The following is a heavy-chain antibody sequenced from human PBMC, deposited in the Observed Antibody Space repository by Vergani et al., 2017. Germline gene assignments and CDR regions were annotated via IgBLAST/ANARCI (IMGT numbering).Heavy chain of an antibody. V-gene: IGHV3-23*01. D-gene: IGHD1-1*01. Sequence: EVQLLQSEGAVVQPGGSLRLSCVASGFTFSSHAMSWVRQGHGPGLEWVSSIQNTGDSTHYADSVKGRLTISRDNSKNTLYLQMNSLRVEDTAVDYCGRGSDNYKGGKGTLVTVSS. CDR1: GFTFSSHA. J-gene: IGHJ4*02. CDR2: IQNTGDST. CDR3: GRGSDNYK.